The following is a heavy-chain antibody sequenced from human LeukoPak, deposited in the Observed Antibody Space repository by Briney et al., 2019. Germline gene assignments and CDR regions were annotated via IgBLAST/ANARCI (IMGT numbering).Heavy chain of an antibody. V-gene: IGHV3-23*01. J-gene: IGHJ4*02. CDR2: ISGSGGST. Sequence: PGGSLRLSCAASGFTFSSYATSWVRQAPGKGLEWVSAISGSGGSTYYADSVKGRFTISRDNSKNTLYLQMNSLRVEDTAVYYCARDVESREGSCDYWGQGTLVTVSS. D-gene: IGHD5-24*01. CDR3: ARDVESREGSCDY. CDR1: GFTFSSYA.